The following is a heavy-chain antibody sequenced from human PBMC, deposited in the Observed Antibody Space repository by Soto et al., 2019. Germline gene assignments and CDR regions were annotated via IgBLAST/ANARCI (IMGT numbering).Heavy chain of an antibody. CDR3: ARAEVAATFDY. CDR2: INPSGGST. V-gene: IGHV1-46*01. CDR1: GDTFTSYY. J-gene: IGHJ4*02. D-gene: IGHD2-15*01. Sequence: ASVKVSCKASGDTFTSYYMHWVRQAPGQGLECVGIINPSGGSTSYAQQFQGRVTITRDTSTSTVYMELSRLRSEDTAVYYCARAEVAATFDYWGQGTLVTVSS.